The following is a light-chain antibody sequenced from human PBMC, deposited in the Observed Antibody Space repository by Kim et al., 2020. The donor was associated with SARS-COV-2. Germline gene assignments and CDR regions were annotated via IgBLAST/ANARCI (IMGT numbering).Light chain of an antibody. CDR3: SSYTSSKTYV. J-gene: IGLJ1*01. V-gene: IGLV2-14*04. CDR2: DVT. Sequence: GQSIPITCTGTSFDIGGYNYVSWYQQHPDTAPKVIIYDVTKRPSGVSNRFSGSKSGNTASLTISGLQAEDEADYFCSSYTSSKTYVFGTGTKVTVL. CDR1: SFDIGGYNY.